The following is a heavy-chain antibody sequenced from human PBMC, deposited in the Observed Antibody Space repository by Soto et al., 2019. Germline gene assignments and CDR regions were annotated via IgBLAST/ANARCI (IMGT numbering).Heavy chain of an antibody. CDR1: GGSFSGYY. V-gene: IGHV4-34*01. J-gene: IGHJ5*02. Sequence: SETLSLTCAVYGGSFSGYYWSWIRQPPGKGLEWIGEINHSGSTNYNPSLKSRVTISVDTSKNQFSLKLSSVTAADTAVYYCASANWFDPWGQGTLVTVSS. CDR2: INHSGST. CDR3: ASANWFDP.